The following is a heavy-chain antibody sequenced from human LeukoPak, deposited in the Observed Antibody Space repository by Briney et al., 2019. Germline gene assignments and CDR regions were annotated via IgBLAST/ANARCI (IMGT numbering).Heavy chain of an antibody. V-gene: IGHV4-31*03. D-gene: IGHD6-13*01. J-gene: IGHJ4*02. CDR1: GGSISRGGYY. CDR2: IYYSGST. CDR3: ARRSSGRLAAAGYYFDY. Sequence: SETLSLTCTVSGGSISRGGYYWSWIRQHPGKGLEWIGYIYYSGSTYYNSSLKSRVTISVDTSKNQFSLKLSSVTAADTAVYYCARRSSGRLAAAGYYFDYWGQGTLVTVSS.